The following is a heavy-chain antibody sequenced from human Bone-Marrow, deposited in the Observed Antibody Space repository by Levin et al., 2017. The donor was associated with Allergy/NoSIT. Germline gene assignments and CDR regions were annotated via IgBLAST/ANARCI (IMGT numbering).Heavy chain of an antibody. CDR1: GITINSES. Sequence: SQTLSLTCTVSGITINSESWSWLRQSPGKGLEWIGNIYYTGSTKYNPSLKSRVTISRDTSKTFFSLRLTSMTAADTAVYYCAREPVGRFDYWGQGILVTVSS. D-gene: IGHD4-23*01. V-gene: IGHV4-59*01. CDR2: IYYTGST. J-gene: IGHJ4*02. CDR3: AREPVGRFDY.